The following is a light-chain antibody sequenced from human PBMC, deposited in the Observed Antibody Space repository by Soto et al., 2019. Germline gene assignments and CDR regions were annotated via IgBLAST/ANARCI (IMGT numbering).Light chain of an antibody. CDR1: QSISRS. CDR3: LQYNNWVPT. J-gene: IGKJ1*01. Sequence: EILLTQSPAILSVSPGERATLSCRASQSISRSLAWYQQKPGQAPRLLIYGASTRATGIPARFSGSGSGTEFTFTVSSLQSEDFAVYYCLQYNNWVPTFGQGTRWIS. CDR2: GAS. V-gene: IGKV3-15*01.